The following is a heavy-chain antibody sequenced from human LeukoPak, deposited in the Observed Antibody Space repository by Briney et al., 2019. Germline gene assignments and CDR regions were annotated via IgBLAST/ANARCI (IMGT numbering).Heavy chain of an antibody. CDR3: ARGGYSYGYYFDY. Sequence: SVKVSCKASGGTFSSYAISWVRQAPGQGLEWMGGIIPIFGTANYAQKFQGRVTITADKSTSTAYMELSSLRSEDTAVYYCARGGYSYGYYFDYWGQGTLVTVSS. D-gene: IGHD5-18*01. CDR1: GGTFSSYA. V-gene: IGHV1-69*06. J-gene: IGHJ4*02. CDR2: IIPIFGTA.